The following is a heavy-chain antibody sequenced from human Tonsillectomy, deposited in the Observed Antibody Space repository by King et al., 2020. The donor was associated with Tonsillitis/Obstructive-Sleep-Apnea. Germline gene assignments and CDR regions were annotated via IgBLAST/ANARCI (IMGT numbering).Heavy chain of an antibody. CDR3: ARYCSSTSCYGANAFDI. CDR2: IYYSGST. CDR1: GGSISSSSYY. D-gene: IGHD2-2*01. V-gene: IGHV4-39*01. Sequence: QLQESGPGLVKPSETLSHTCTVSGGSISSSSYYWGWIRQPPGKGLEWIGSIYYSGSTYYNPSLKSRVTISVDTSKNQFSLKLSSVTAADTAVYYCARYCSSTSCYGANAFDIWGQGTMVIVSS. J-gene: IGHJ3*02.